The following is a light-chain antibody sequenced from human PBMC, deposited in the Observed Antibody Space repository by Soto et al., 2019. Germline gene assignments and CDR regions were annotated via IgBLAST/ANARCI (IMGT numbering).Light chain of an antibody. CDR2: GAS. CDR1: EGIVNY. V-gene: IGKV1-9*01. J-gene: IGKJ5*01. CDR3: QQLFRYPLA. Sequence: IQLTQSPSSLSASVGDRVTITCRASEGIVNYLAWYQQQPGKAPKLLIYGASTLQSGVPSRFTGSGSGTDFTLTSDSLQPEDFATYHCQQLFRYPLAFGQGTRLEIK.